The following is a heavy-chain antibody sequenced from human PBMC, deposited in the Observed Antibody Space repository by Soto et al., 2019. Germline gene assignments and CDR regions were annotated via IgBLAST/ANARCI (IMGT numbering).Heavy chain of an antibody. CDR2: IWYDGSNK. CDR3: ARDNSSVSDYFDY. Sequence: GGSLRLSCAASGFTFSIYGMHWFRQAPGKGLEWVAVIWYDGSNKYYADSVKGRFTISRDNSKNTLYLQMNSLRAEDTAVYYCARDNSSVSDYFDYWGQGTLVTVSS. CDR1: GFTFSIYG. V-gene: IGHV3-33*01. D-gene: IGHD6-6*01. J-gene: IGHJ4*02.